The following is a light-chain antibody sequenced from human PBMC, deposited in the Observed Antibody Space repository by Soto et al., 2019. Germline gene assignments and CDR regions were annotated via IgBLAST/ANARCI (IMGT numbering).Light chain of an antibody. Sequence: QTVVTQEPSLTVSPGGTVTLTCASSTGAVTSGYYPNWFQQKPGQAPRALIYSTSNTHSWTPARFSGSLLGGKAALTLSGVQHEDEAEYYCLLYDGGAVVFGGGTKLTVL. CDR2: STS. V-gene: IGLV7-43*01. CDR3: LLYDGGAVV. J-gene: IGLJ2*01. CDR1: TGAVTSGYY.